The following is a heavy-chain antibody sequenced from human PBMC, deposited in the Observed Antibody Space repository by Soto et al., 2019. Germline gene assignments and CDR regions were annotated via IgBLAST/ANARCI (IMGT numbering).Heavy chain of an antibody. CDR3: ARVGYRYGYYFDY. Sequence: SETLSLTCTVSGASISSYYWSWIRQPPGKGLEYIGYIYYSGSTNYNPSLKSRVTISVDTSKNQFSLKLSSVTAADTAVYYCARVGYRYGYYFDYWGQGTLVTVS. CDR1: GASISSYY. D-gene: IGHD5-18*01. CDR2: IYYSGST. J-gene: IGHJ4*02. V-gene: IGHV4-59*01.